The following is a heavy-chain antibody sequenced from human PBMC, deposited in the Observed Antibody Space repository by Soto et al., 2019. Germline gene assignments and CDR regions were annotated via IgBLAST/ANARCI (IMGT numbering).Heavy chain of an antibody. V-gene: IGHV3-30*18. Sequence: QVQLVESGGGVVQPGRSLRLSCAASGFTFSSYGMHWVRQAPGKGLEWVAVISYDGSNKYYADSVKGRFTISRDNSKNTLYMQMNSLRAEDTAVYYCAKDKVTTGDYFDYWGQGTLGTGSS. CDR2: ISYDGSNK. CDR1: GFTFSSYG. J-gene: IGHJ4*02. CDR3: AKDKVTTGDYFDY. D-gene: IGHD4-17*01.